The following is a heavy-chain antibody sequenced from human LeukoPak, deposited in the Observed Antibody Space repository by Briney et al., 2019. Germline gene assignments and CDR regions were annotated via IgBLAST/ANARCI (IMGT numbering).Heavy chain of an antibody. Sequence: SVKVSCKASGGTLSSFAISWMRQAPGQGLEWMGRIIPIFGTANYAQKFQGRVTITADKSTSTAYMEPSSLRTEDTAVYYCALYSVSYYEHDAFDIWGQGTMVTVSS. J-gene: IGHJ3*02. CDR1: GGTLSSFA. CDR3: ALYSVSYYEHDAFDI. V-gene: IGHV1-69*06. D-gene: IGHD1-26*01. CDR2: IIPIFGTA.